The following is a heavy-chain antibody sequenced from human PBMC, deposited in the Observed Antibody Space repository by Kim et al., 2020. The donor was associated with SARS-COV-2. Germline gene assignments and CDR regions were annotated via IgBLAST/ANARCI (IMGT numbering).Heavy chain of an antibody. CDR3: AKVVIMDGYNYFYYYAM. CDR2: ISGGAVNK. J-gene: IGHJ6*01. D-gene: IGHD2-21*01. CDR1: GFPFDTYA. Sequence: GGSLRLSCIASGFPFDTYAMSWVRQAPGKGLEWVSVISGGAVNKFYAASVRGRFTISRDNAQDTLYLQMNSLRDEDTALYYCAKVVIMDGYNYFYYYAM. V-gene: IGHV3-23*01.